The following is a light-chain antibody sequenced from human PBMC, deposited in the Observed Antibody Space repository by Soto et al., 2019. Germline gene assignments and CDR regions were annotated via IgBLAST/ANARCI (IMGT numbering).Light chain of an antibody. CDR3: QQYGGSPLVT. Sequence: EIVLTQSPGTLSLSPGERATLSCRASQSVSGNCLAWYQQKPGQAPRLLISGASSRATGIPDRFSGSGSGTDFTLTISRLEPEDFAVYYCQQYGGSPLVTFGGGTKVEIK. CDR1: QSVSGNC. CDR2: GAS. J-gene: IGKJ4*01. V-gene: IGKV3-20*01.